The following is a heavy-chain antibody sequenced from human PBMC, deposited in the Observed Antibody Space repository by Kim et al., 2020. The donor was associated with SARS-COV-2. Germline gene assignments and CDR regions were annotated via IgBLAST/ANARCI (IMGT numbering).Heavy chain of an antibody. CDR2: IYYSGST. CDR1: GGSISSYY. J-gene: IGHJ6*02. D-gene: IGHD3-10*01. Sequence: SETLSLTCTVSGGSISSYYWSWIRQPPGKGLEWIGYIYYSGSTNYNPSLKSRVTISVDTSKNQFSLKLSSVTAADTAVYYCARAMVRVVIIGYYYYGMDVWGQGTTVTVSS. CDR3: ARAMVRVVIIGYYYYGMDV. V-gene: IGHV4-59*01.